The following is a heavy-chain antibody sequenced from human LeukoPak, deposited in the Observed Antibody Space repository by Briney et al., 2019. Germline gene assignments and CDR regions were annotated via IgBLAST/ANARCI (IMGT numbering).Heavy chain of an antibody. V-gene: IGHV3-23*01. CDR1: GFSFSSYV. J-gene: IGHJ5*02. CDR3: GMEGICRGGSCYSGWFDP. D-gene: IGHD2-15*01. CDR2: ISGSGGST. Sequence: QTGGSLRLSCAASGFSFSSYVMSWVRQAPGKGLEWVSAISGSGGSTYFADSVKGRFTISRDNSKNTLYLQMNSLRAEDTAVYYCGMEGICRGGSCYSGWFDPWGQGSLVTVSS.